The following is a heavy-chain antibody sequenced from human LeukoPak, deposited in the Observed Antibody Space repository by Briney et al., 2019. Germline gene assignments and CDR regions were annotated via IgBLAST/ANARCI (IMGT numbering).Heavy chain of an antibody. D-gene: IGHD2-21*02. CDR2: ISYDGSNK. Sequence: GGSLRLSCAASGFTFSSYGMHGVRQAPGKGLEWVAVISYDGSNKYYADSVKGRFTISRDNSKNTLYLQMNSLRAEDTAVYYCAKDRGTARSPSYFDYWGQGTLVTVSS. J-gene: IGHJ4*02. V-gene: IGHV3-30*18. CDR3: AKDRGTARSPSYFDY. CDR1: GFTFSSYG.